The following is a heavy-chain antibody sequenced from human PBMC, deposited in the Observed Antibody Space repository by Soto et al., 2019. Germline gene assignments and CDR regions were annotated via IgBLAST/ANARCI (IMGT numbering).Heavy chain of an antibody. D-gene: IGHD1-7*01. CDR2: IYYSGST. CDR3: ARDSTGTTARYYYGMDV. Sequence: TLPLTCTVSGGSSISGGYCWSWIRKHPGKGLEWIGYIYYSGSTYYNPSLKSRVTISVDTSKNQFSLKLSSVTAADTAVYYCARDSTGTTARYYYGMDVWGQGTTVTVSS. J-gene: IGHJ6*02. V-gene: IGHV4-31*03. CDR1: GGSSISGGYC.